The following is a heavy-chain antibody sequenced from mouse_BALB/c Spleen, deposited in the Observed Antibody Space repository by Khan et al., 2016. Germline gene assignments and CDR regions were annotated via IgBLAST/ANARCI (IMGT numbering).Heavy chain of an antibody. Sequence: QVQLKESGPGLVAPSQSLSITCTVTGFSLTTYGVHWVRQPPGKGLKWLGVIWPGGSTNYNSALMSRLSISKDNSKSQVFLKMNSLQTDDTAIYYCARAQYGNYDYFDYWGKGTTLTVSS. J-gene: IGHJ2*01. D-gene: IGHD2-10*02. CDR1: GFSLTTYG. CDR3: ARAQYGNYDYFDY. CDR2: IWPGGST. V-gene: IGHV2-9*02.